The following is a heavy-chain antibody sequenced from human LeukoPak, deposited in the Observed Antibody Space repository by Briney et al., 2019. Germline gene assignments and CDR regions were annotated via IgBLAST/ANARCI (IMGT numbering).Heavy chain of an antibody. CDR3: ARDLGTWIQLWTFDY. CDR1: GFTFSSYA. V-gene: IGHV3-30-3*01. CDR2: ISYDGSNK. D-gene: IGHD5-18*01. J-gene: IGHJ4*02. Sequence: GGSLRLSCAASGFTFSSYAMLWVRQAPGKGLEWVAVISYDGSNKYYADSVKGRFTISRDNSKNTLYLQMNSLRAEDTAVYYCARDLGTWIQLWTFDYWGQGTLVTVSS.